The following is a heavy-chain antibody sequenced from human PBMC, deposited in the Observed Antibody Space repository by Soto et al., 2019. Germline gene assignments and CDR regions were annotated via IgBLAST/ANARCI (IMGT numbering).Heavy chain of an antibody. CDR3: VKGGSSARPYSSKFDY. CDR1: GFTFSSYA. Sequence: GGSLRLSCSASGFTFSSYAMHWVRQAPGKGLEYVSAISSNGGSTYYADSVKGRFTISRDNSKNTLYLQMSSLRAEDTAVYYCVKGGSSARPYSSKFDYWGQGTLVTVSS. V-gene: IGHV3-64D*06. CDR2: ISSNGGST. D-gene: IGHD6-13*01. J-gene: IGHJ4*02.